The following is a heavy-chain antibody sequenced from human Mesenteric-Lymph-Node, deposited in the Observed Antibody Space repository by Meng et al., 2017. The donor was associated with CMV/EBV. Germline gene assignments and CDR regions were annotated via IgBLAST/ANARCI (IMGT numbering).Heavy chain of an antibody. J-gene: IGHJ5*02. V-gene: IGHV4-59*01. CDR3: AKDNNYYGWWFDP. Sequence: SETLSLTCTVSGGSITNYYWSWIRQFPGKGLEWIGYVSYTGTNDNPSLKGRVTISRDNAKNTLYLQMNSLRAEDTAVYYCAKDNNYYGWWFDPWGQGTLVTVSS. CDR2: VSYTGT. CDR1: GGSITNYY. D-gene: IGHD3-22*01.